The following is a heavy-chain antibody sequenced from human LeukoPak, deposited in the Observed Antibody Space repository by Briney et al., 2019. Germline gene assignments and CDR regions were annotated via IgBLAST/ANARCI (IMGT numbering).Heavy chain of an antibody. V-gene: IGHV3-20*04. D-gene: IGHD3-10*01. CDR1: GFTFDDYG. CDR2: INWNGGST. CDR3: ARGLYGSGSYYNAATSLDY. Sequence: GGSLRLSCAASGFTFDDYGMSWVRQAPGKGLEWVSGINWNGGSTGYADSVKGRFTISRDNAKNSLYLQMNSLRAEDTAVYYCARGLYGSGSYYNAATSLDYWGQGTLVTVSS. J-gene: IGHJ4*02.